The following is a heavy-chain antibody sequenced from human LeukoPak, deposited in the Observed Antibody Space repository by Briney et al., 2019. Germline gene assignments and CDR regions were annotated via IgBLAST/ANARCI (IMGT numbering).Heavy chain of an antibody. D-gene: IGHD1-26*01. V-gene: IGHV1-18*04. CDR3: ARDLGSGSYLGYYFDY. CDR1: GYTFTGYY. Sequence: ASVKVSCKASGYTFTGYYMHWVRQAPGQGLEWMGWISAYSGNTNYAQKLQGRVTLSTDTSTSTAYMELRSLRSDDSAVYYCARDLGSGSYLGYYFDYWGQGTWSPSPQ. CDR2: ISAYSGNT. J-gene: IGHJ4*02.